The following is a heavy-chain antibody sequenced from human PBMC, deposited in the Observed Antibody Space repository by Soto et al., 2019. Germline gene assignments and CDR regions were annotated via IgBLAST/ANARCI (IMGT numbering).Heavy chain of an antibody. D-gene: IGHD6-19*01. CDR3: ARHRSGWYASFDY. J-gene: IGHJ4*02. CDR2: IYYSGST. Sequence: QVQLQESGPGLVKPSETLSLTCTVSGGSISSYYWSWIRQPPGKGLEWIGYIYYSGSTNYNPSLKSRVTRSVDTSKNQFSLKLSSVTAADTAVYYCARHRSGWYASFDYWGQGTLVTVSS. CDR1: GGSISSYY. V-gene: IGHV4-59*01.